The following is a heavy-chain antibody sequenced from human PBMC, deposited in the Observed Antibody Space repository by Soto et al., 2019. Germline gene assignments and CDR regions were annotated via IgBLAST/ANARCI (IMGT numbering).Heavy chain of an antibody. CDR2: IYHSGST. J-gene: IGHJ4*02. V-gene: IGHV4-30-2*01. D-gene: IGHD2-15*01. CDR3: ARGEVVALGY. CDR1: GGSISSGGYS. Sequence: SETLSLTCAVSGGSISSGGYSWSWIRQPPGKGLEWIGYIYHSGSTYYNPSLKSRVTILVDRSKIQFSLKLSSVTAADTAVYYCARGEVVALGYWRQGTLVTVSS.